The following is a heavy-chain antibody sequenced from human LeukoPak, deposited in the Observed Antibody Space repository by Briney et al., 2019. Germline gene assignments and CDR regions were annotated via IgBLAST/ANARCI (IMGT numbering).Heavy chain of an antibody. V-gene: IGHV3-74*01. CDR3: ARSESSSTWYGDYYYYYMDV. CDR1: GFTFSTFW. D-gene: IGHD6-13*01. Sequence: GGSLRLSRAASGFTFSTFWMHWVRQAPRKGLVWVSRINTYGSSTIYADSVKGRFTISRDNAKYTLYLQMNSLRAEDTAVFYCARSESSSTWYGDYYYYYMDVWGKGTTVTVSS. J-gene: IGHJ6*03. CDR2: INTYGSST.